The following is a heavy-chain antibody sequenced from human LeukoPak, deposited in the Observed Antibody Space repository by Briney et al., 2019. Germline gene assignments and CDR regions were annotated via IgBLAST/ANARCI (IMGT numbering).Heavy chain of an antibody. Sequence: PRASVKVSCKASGYTFTSYDINWVRPATGQGLEWMGWMNPNSGNTGYAQKFQGRVTMTRNTSISTAYMELSSLRSEDTAVYYCARLDYYDSSGDMDVWGKGTTVTISS. CDR1: GYTFTSYD. D-gene: IGHD3-22*01. J-gene: IGHJ6*03. CDR3: ARLDYYDSSGDMDV. V-gene: IGHV1-8*01. CDR2: MNPNSGNT.